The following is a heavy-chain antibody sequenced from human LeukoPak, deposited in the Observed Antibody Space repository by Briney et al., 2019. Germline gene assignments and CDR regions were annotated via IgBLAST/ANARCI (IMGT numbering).Heavy chain of an antibody. D-gene: IGHD4-17*01. CDR1: GFTFSSYS. V-gene: IGHV3-21*01. Sequence: GGSLRLSCAASGFTFSSYSMNWVRQAPGKGLEWVSSISSSSSYIYYADSVKGRFTISRDNAKNSLYLQMNSLRAEDTAVYYCARGDSIYGDYVAVYYFDYWGQGTLATVSS. CDR2: ISSSSSYI. J-gene: IGHJ4*02. CDR3: ARGDSIYGDYVAVYYFDY.